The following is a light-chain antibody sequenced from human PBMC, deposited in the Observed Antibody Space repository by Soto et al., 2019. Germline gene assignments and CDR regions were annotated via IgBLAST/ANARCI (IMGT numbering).Light chain of an antibody. CDR3: HQGSNWTPLLS. CDR2: DAS. Sequence: EIVLTQSPATLSLSPGERATLSCRASQIVTTYLAWYQQKPAKAPRLLIYDASSRPTGIPARFTGSGSGQDLTIHLRSLEPEAFAFYYCHQGSNWTPLLSFGGGNKVEIK. CDR1: QIVTTY. J-gene: IGKJ4*01. V-gene: IGKV3-11*01.